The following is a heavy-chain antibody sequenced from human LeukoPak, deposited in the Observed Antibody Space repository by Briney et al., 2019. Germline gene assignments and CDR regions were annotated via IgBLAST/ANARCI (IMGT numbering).Heavy chain of an antibody. D-gene: IGHD6-13*01. CDR3: ARSRSSSPYDAFDI. CDR1: GGSISTYY. J-gene: IGHJ3*02. Sequence: PSETLSLTCNVSGGSISTYYWSWIRQPPGKGLEWIGYIYYSGNTNYNPSLESRVTISIDTSKNQFSLKLNSVTAADTAVYFCARSRSSSPYDAFDIWGPGTMVTVSS. V-gene: IGHV4-59*08. CDR2: IYYSGNT.